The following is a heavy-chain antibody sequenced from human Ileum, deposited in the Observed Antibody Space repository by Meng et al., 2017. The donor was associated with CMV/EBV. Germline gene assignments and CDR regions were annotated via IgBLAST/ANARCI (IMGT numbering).Heavy chain of an antibody. V-gene: IGHV4-30-4*01. CDR3: AKYSGPSRWFDP. CDR2: IYYNGIT. CDR1: GASITNDDYY. J-gene: IGHJ5*02. Sequence: QVRRQDAGAGLVRPSQTLSLTCTVSGASITNDDYYWSWIRQPPGKGLEWIGYIYYNGITYYNPSLKSRIAILVDTSKSQFSLIVSSVTAADTAVYYCAKYSGPSRWFDPWGQGTLVTVSS. D-gene: IGHD5-12*01.